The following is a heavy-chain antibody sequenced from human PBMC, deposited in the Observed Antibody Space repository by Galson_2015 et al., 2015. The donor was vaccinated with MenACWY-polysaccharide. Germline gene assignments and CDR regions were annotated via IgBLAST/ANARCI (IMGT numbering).Heavy chain of an antibody. V-gene: IGHV3-30*18. J-gene: IGHJ4*02. CDR2: ISYDGDIK. Sequence: SLRLSCAASGFTFSDYGMHWVRQTPGKGLDWVAVISYDGDIKYYGDSVKGRFTISRDNSKDTLFLQMSSLRTEDTAVYFCAKQAYSSGCDYWGLGTLVTVSS. CDR3: AKQAYSSGCDY. D-gene: IGHD6-19*01. CDR1: GFTFSDYG.